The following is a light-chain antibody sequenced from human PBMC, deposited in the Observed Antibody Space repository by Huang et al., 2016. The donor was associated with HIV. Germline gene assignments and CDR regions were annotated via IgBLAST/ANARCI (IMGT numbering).Light chain of an antibody. CDR3: QQSFSTLT. CDR2: GTS. CDR1: ENITSF. V-gene: IGKV1-39*01. Sequence: DIQMTQSPSSLSASVGDSVSISCRATENITSFLYWYHQKPGTAPRLLIYGTSTLQSGVPSRISGRGSGTDFTLTIRSLQPEDIGTYYCQQSFSTLTFGGGTKVQIK. J-gene: IGKJ4*01.